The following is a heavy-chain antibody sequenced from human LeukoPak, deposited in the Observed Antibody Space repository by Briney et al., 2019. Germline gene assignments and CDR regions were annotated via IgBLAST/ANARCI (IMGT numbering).Heavy chain of an antibody. J-gene: IGHJ4*02. V-gene: IGHV4-39*07. Sequence: SETLSLTCTVSGDSISSNSFYWGWIRQPPGKGLEWIGSTFYSGRTYDRPSLKSRVTMSIGTSKNQFSLKVTSVTAADTAVYYCARDLSDINGWYYFDYWGQGILVTVSS. CDR2: TFYSGRT. CDR1: GDSISSNSFY. CDR3: ARDLSDINGWYYFDY. D-gene: IGHD3-22*01.